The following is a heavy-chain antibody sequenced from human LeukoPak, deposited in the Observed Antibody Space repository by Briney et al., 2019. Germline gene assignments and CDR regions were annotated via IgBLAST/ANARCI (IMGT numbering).Heavy chain of an antibody. CDR2: ITPTTSYI. V-gene: IGHV3-21*01. Sequence: GGSLRLSCAASGFTFSSHGMHWVRQAPGKGLEWVSSITPTTSYIYYADSVRGRFTISRENAKNSLYLQMNSLRAEDTAVYYCARLRRTSDSSGYYYYYDYWGQGTLVTVSS. J-gene: IGHJ4*02. CDR3: ARLRRTSDSSGYYYYYDY. CDR1: GFTFSSHG. D-gene: IGHD3-22*01.